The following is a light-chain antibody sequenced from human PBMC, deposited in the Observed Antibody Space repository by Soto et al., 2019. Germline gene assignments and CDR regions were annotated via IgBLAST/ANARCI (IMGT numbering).Light chain of an antibody. J-gene: IGKJ5*01. V-gene: IGKV3-20*01. CDR3: QQYYSYPRVT. Sequence: EIELTQSPGTLSLSPGERATLSCRASQSVSSSYLAWYQQKPGQAPRLLIYGVYTRAPGIPARFSGSGSGTEFTLTISCLQSEDFATYYCQQYYSYPRVTFGQGTRLEIK. CDR2: GVY. CDR1: QSVSSSY.